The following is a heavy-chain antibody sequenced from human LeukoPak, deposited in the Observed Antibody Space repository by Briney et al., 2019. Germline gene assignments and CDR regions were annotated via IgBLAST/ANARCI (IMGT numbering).Heavy chain of an antibody. J-gene: IGHJ4*02. V-gene: IGHV4-39*07. CDR1: GGSVSSSSYY. Sequence: SETLSLTCTVSGGSVSSSSYYWGWIRQPPGKGLEWIGSIYYSGSTYYNPSLKSRVTISVDTSKNQFSLKLSSVTAADTAVYYCARDNPNPQEAIDYWGQGTLVTVSS. CDR3: ARDNPNPQEAIDY. CDR2: IYYSGST.